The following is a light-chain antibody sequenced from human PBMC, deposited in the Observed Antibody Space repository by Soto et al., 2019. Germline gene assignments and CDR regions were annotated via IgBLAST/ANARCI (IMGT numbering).Light chain of an antibody. J-gene: IGKJ3*01. CDR1: QSVSSN. V-gene: IGKV3-20*01. Sequence: DIVMTQSPATLSLSPGERATLSCRASQSVSSNLAWYQQKPGQAPRLLIYGASTRATGIPARFSGSGSGTDFTLTISRLEPEDFAVYYCQQYAASPFTFGPGTKVDIK. CDR2: GAS. CDR3: QQYAASPFT.